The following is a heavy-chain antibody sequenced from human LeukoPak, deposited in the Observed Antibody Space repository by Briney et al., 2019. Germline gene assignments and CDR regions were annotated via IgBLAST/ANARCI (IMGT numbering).Heavy chain of an antibody. V-gene: IGHV3-7*03. D-gene: IGHD3-10*01. CDR3: ASGFGEFIFDY. Sequence: GGSLGLSCAASGFTFSSYWMSWVRQAPGKGLEWVANIKQDGSEKYYVDSVKGRFTISRDNAKNSLYLQMNSLRAEDTAVYYCASGFGEFIFDYWGQGTLVTVSS. CDR2: IKQDGSEK. J-gene: IGHJ4*02. CDR1: GFTFSSYW.